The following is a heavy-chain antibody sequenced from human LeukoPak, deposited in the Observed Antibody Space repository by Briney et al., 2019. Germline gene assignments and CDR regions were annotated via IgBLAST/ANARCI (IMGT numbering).Heavy chain of an antibody. Sequence: SETLSLTCAVYGGSFSGYYWSWISQPPGKGLEWIGEINHSGSTNYNPSLKSRVTISVDTSKNQFSLKLSSVTAAGTAVYYCARGTTAMVYFDYWGQGTQVTVSS. CDR3: ARGTTAMVYFDY. J-gene: IGHJ4*02. V-gene: IGHV4-34*01. D-gene: IGHD5-18*01. CDR2: INHSGST. CDR1: GGSFSGYY.